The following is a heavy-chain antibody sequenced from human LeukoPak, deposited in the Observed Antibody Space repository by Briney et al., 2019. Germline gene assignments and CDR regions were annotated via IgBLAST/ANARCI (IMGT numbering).Heavy chain of an antibody. Sequence: SETLSPTCTVSGGSISSSSYYWGWIRQPPGKGLEWIGSIYYSGSTYYNPSLKSRVTISVDTSKNQFSLKLSSVTAADTAVYYCARDLRDWGDYFDYWGQGTLVTVSS. CDR1: GGSISSSSYY. CDR3: ARDLRDWGDYFDY. V-gene: IGHV4-39*07. D-gene: IGHD7-27*01. J-gene: IGHJ4*02. CDR2: IYYSGST.